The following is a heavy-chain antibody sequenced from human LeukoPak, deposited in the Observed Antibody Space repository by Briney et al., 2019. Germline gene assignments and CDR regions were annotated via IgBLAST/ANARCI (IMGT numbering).Heavy chain of an antibody. V-gene: IGHV3-66*01. J-gene: IGHJ4*02. D-gene: IGHD6-13*01. CDR1: GFTVSSNY. Sequence: PGGSLRLSCAASGFTVSSNYMSWVRQAPGNGLEWVSVIYSGGSTYYADSVKGRFTISRDNSKNTPYLQMNSLRAEDTAVYYCARDVYSSSWYYFDYWGQGTLVTVSS. CDR2: IYSGGST. CDR3: ARDVYSSSWYYFDY.